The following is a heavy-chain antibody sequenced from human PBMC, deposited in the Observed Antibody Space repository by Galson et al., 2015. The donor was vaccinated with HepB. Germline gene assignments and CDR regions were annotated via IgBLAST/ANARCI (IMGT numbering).Heavy chain of an antibody. CDR2: ISAYNGNT. CDR3: ARDLTEELLPDY. V-gene: IGHV1-18*04. J-gene: IGHJ4*02. CDR1: GYTFTSYG. D-gene: IGHD1-26*01. Sequence: SVKVSCKASGYTFTSYGISWVRQAPGQGLEWMGWISAYNGNTNYAQKLRGRVTMTTDTSTSTAYMELRSLRSDDTAVYYCARDLTEELLPDYWGQGTLVTVSS.